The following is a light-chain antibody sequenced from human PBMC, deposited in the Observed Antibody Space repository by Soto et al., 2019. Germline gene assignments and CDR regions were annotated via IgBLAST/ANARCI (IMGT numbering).Light chain of an antibody. Sequence: EIVLTQSPGTLSLSPGERATLSCRASQSVSSSFLAWYQQKPGQAPRLLIYGASTWATGVPARFSGSGSGTEFTLTISSLQSEDFAVYYCQHYNNWPITFGQGTRLEIK. CDR2: GAS. J-gene: IGKJ5*01. CDR3: QHYNNWPIT. CDR1: QSVSSS. V-gene: IGKV3-15*01.